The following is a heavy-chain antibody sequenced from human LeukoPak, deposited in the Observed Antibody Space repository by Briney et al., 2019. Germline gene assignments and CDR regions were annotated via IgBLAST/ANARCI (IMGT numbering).Heavy chain of an antibody. CDR2: IHYSGST. Sequence: SETLSLTCTVSGGSMSPYYWNWIRQTPGKGLEWIGYIHYSGSTDYNPSLKSRVTISVDTSKNQFSLKLSSVTAADTAVYYCARHVSHMVRGIPCYFDYWGQGTLVTVSS. CDR1: GGSMSPYY. D-gene: IGHD3-10*01. V-gene: IGHV4-59*08. CDR3: ARHVSHMVRGIPCYFDY. J-gene: IGHJ4*02.